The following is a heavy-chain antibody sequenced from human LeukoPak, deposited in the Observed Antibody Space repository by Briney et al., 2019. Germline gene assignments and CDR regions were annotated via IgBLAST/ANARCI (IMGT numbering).Heavy chain of an antibody. CDR1: GYTFTGYY. V-gene: IGHV1-2*02. Sequence: ASVKVSCKASGYTFTGYYVHWVRQAPGQGLEGMGWINPSRGGTKYAQKFQGRVTMTRDTSTNTGYMELRSLRSDDTAVFYCARGTTPVTTFFAFDIWGQGTMVTVSS. CDR3: ARGTTPVTTFFAFDI. CDR2: INPSRGGT. D-gene: IGHD4-17*01. J-gene: IGHJ3*02.